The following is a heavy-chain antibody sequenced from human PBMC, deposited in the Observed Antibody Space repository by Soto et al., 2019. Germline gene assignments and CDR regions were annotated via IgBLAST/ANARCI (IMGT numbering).Heavy chain of an antibody. CDR2: ISGSGGNST. CDR3: AKGGGSCCFDQ. D-gene: IGHD2-15*01. V-gene: IGHV3-23*01. Sequence: EVQLLESGGGWVQPGGSLRLSCAASGFTFSTFAMSGVGQAPGKGLEWVSAISGSGGNSTFYGDSVKGRFTISRDNSKNTLYLQMNSLGAEDTAVYYCAKGGGSCCFDQWGQGTLVTVSS. J-gene: IGHJ4*02. CDR1: GFTFSTFA.